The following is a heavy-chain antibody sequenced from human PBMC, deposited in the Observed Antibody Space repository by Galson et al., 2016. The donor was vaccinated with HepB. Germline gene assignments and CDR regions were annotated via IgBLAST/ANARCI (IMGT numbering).Heavy chain of an antibody. D-gene: IGHD1-26*01. J-gene: IGHJ6*03. CDR1: GFSFSSYD. CDR3: ARDLIVGAPDYMDV. CDR2: ISQSGSPQ. Sequence: SLRLSCAASGFSFSSYDMHWVRQPPGKGLEWVAVISQSGSPQLYTDSVKGRFSISRDNSKNTMYLEMNSLGPEDTAMYYCARDLIVGAPDYMDVWGKGTTVTVSS. V-gene: IGHV3-30*04.